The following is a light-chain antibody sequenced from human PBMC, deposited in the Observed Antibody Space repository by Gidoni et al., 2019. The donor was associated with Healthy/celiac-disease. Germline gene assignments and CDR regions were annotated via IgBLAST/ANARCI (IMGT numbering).Light chain of an antibody. Sequence: DIVMTQSPLSLPVTPGEPASISCRSSQSLLHSNGYNYLDWYLQKPGQSPQLLIYLGSNRASGVPYRFIGSGSGTDFTLKISRVEAEDVGVYYCMQALQTSWTFGQGTKVEIK. CDR3: MQALQTSWT. J-gene: IGKJ1*01. CDR1: QSLLHSNGYNY. CDR2: LGS. V-gene: IGKV2-28*01.